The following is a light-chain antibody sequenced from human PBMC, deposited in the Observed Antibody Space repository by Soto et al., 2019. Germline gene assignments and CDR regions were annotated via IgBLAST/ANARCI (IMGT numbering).Light chain of an antibody. CDR2: AAS. V-gene: IGKV1-39*01. J-gene: IGKJ2*01. Sequence: DIQMTQSPSSLSASVGDRVTITCRASQSINTYLNWYQHKPGKPPQLLIFAASTLQSGVPSRFSGSGSGTDFTLTISSLQPEDFATYFCQQGYSAPPYTLGQWTKLEIK. CDR3: QQGYSAPPYT. CDR1: QSINTY.